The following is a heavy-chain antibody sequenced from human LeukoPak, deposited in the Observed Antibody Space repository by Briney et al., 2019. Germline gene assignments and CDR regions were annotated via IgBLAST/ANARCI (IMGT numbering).Heavy chain of an antibody. Sequence: GGSLRLSCEPSGFPFSSYWMLWVRQAPGKGLVWVSRISGDGTIKTYADFVRARFTISRDNTKTILYLQMNSLRVEDTAIYFCSRSQFDYWGQGVLLTVSS. J-gene: IGHJ4*02. V-gene: IGHV3-74*03. CDR1: GFPFSSYW. CDR3: SRSQFDY. CDR2: ISGDGTIK.